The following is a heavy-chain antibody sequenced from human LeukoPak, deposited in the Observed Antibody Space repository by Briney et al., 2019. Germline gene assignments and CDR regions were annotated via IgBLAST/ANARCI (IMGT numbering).Heavy chain of an antibody. V-gene: IGHV4-59*01. CDR1: GGSISSYY. CDR2: IYYSGST. D-gene: IGHD6-6*01. Sequence: KTSETLSLXCTVSGGSISSYYWSWIRQPPGKGLEWVGYIYYSGSTNYNPSLKSRVTISVDTSKNQFSLKLSSVTAADTAVYYCARVKQVGYYYYYMDVWGKGTTVTVSS. CDR3: ARVKQVGYYYYYMDV. J-gene: IGHJ6*03.